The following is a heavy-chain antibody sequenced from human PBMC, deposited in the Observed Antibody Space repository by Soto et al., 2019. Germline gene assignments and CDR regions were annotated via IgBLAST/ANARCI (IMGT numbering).Heavy chain of an antibody. D-gene: IGHD3-16*02. V-gene: IGHV3-23*01. J-gene: IGHJ4*02. CDR3: AKGPKPGLGITFGGVIVYY. Sequence: GGSLRLSCTASGTLFSSYAMRWVRQAPRKGLEWVSSVGDSRASTYYAGFDRGWFTISRENSKNTLYLKENRLRAEETDVYYCAKGPKPGLGITFGGVIVYYWGQVTLVTVSS. CDR1: GTLFSSYA. CDR2: VGDSRAST.